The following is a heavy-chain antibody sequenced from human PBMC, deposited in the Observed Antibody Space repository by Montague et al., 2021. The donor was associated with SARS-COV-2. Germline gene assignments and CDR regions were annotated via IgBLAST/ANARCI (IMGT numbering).Heavy chain of an antibody. CDR3: ARGMIQVVTTPSDY. Sequence: SETLSLTCSVSSGSIISSGYYWGWIRQPPGKELEWIGNIYYSGTTYYXPSLQSRGTISVHTSKNHLSLRLSSVTAADTAVYFCARGMIQVVTTPSDYWGQGIQVTVSS. CDR2: IYYSGTT. J-gene: IGHJ4*02. CDR1: SGSIISSGYY. D-gene: IGHD3-10*01. V-gene: IGHV4-39*02.